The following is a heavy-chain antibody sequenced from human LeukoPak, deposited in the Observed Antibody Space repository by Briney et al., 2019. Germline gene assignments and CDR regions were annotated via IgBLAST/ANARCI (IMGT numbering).Heavy chain of an antibody. J-gene: IGHJ5*02. D-gene: IGHD6-13*01. CDR1: GFTFGDYA. CDR3: TRDLFYRYSSSWYWFDP. Sequence: PGRSLRLSCTASGFTFGDYAMSWFRQAPGKGLEWVGFIRSKAYGGTTEYAASVKGRFTISRDDSKSIAYLQMNSLKTEDTAVYYCTRDLFYRYSSSWYWFDPWGQGTLVTVSS. CDR2: IRSKAYGGTT. V-gene: IGHV3-49*03.